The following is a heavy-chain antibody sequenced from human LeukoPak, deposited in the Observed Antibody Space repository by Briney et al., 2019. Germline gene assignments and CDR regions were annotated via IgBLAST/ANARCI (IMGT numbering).Heavy chain of an antibody. Sequence: GGSLRLSCAASRFTFSSYGISWVRQAPGKGLEWVSSISGSGGSTYYADSVKGRFTISRDNSKNTLYLQMNSLKAEDTAVYYCAKNRDGYNNGMDVWGQGTTVTVSS. J-gene: IGHJ6*02. CDR1: RFTFSSYG. V-gene: IGHV3-23*01. D-gene: IGHD5-24*01. CDR2: ISGSGGST. CDR3: AKNRDGYNNGMDV.